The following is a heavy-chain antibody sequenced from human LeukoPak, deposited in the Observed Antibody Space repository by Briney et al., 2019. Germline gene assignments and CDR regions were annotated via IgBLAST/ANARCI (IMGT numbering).Heavy chain of an antibody. D-gene: IGHD2-2*03. V-gene: IGHV3-33*01. J-gene: IGHJ4*02. CDR2: LSPHGNYE. CDR1: GFTFSDYG. Sequence: PGRSLRLSCAASGFTFSDYGIHWVRQAPGKRLEWVTVLSPHGNYEYYGDSVQGRFTISRDDSKNTVSLQMHSLRDEDTAVYYCARDWIDRSLDYWGQGTLVTVSS. CDR3: ARDWIDRSLDY.